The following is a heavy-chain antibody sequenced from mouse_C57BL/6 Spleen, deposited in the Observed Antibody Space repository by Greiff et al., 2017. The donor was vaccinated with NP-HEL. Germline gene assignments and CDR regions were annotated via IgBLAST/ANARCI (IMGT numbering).Heavy chain of an antibody. CDR3: ARAPYYLDY. CDR2: INPNNGGT. V-gene: IGHV1-26*01. CDR1: GYTFTDYY. J-gene: IGHJ2*01. Sequence: EVQLQQSGPELVKPGASVKISCKASGYTFTDYYMNWVKQSHGKSLEWIGDINPNNGGTSYNQKFKGKATLTVDKSSSTAYMELRSLTSEDSAVYYCARAPYYLDYWGQGTTLTVSS.